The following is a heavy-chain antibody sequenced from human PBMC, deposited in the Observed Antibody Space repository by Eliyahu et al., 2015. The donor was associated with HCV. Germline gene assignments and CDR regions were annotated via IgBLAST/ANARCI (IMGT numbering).Heavy chain of an antibody. J-gene: IGHJ1*01. CDR3: AKEGYYDSYFQH. V-gene: IGHV3-48*01. Sequence: GLEWISYISSSSSTTYYADSVKGRFTISRDNAKNSLYLQMNSLRAEDTAVYYCAKEGYYDSYFQHWGQGTLVTVSS. CDR2: ISSSSSTT. D-gene: IGHD3-22*01.